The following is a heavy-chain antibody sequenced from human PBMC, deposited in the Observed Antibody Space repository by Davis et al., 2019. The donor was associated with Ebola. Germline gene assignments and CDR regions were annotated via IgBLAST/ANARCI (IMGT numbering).Heavy chain of an antibody. D-gene: IGHD4-11*01. CDR1: GYTFPDYN. J-gene: IGHJ4*02. CDR2: VILKSGAT. CDR3: ARGHNYAHEY. V-gene: IGHV1-2*06. Sequence: ASVHVPCKASGYTFPDYNIHWMRQAPGQGLEWLGRVILKSGATNYAQKFQGRVTMTRDTSISTVYMELSSLRYDDTADYYCARGHNYAHEYWGQGTLVTVSS.